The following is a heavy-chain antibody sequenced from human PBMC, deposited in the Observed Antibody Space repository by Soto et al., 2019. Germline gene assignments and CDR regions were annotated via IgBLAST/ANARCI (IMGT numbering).Heavy chain of an antibody. D-gene: IGHD2-2*01. J-gene: IGHJ6*03. CDR2: IYYSGST. V-gene: IGHV4-39*01. CDR3: ARLYCSSTSCYYYYYYMDV. CDR1: GGSISSSSYY. Sequence: PSETLSLTCTVSGGSISSSSYYWGWIRQPPGKGLEWIGSIYYSGSTYYNPSLKSRVTISVDTSKNQFSLKMSSVTAADTAVYFCARLYCSSTSCYYYYYYMDVWGKGTTVTV.